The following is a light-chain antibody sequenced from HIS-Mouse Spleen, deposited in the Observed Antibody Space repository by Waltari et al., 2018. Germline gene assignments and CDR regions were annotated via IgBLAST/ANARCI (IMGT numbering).Light chain of an antibody. CDR2: DVS. V-gene: IGLV2-11*01. CDR3: CSYAGSYTWV. J-gene: IGLJ3*02. CDR1: RSDVGGYHY. Sequence: QSALTQPRSVSGSPGPSVTISCTGTRSDVGGYHYVSWYQQHPGKAPKLMIYDVSKRPSVVPDRFSGSKSGNTASLTISGLQAEDEADYYCCSYAGSYTWVFGGGTKLTVI.